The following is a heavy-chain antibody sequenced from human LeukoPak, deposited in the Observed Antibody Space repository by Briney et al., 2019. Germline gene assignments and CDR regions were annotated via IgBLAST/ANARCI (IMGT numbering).Heavy chain of an antibody. D-gene: IGHD3-10*01. CDR1: GGTFSSYA. V-gene: IGHV1-69*04. CDR3: ARDGSGSPYYYYYGMDV. Sequence: ASVKVSCKASGGTFSSYAISWVRQAPGQGLEWMGRIIPILGIANYAQKFQGRVTITADKSTSTAYMELSSLRSEDTAVYYCARDGSGSPYYYYYGMDVWGQGTTVTVSS. J-gene: IGHJ6*02. CDR2: IIPILGIA.